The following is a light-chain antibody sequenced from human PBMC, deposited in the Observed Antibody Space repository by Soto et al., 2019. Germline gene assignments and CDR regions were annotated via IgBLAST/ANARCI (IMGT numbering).Light chain of an antibody. CDR1: QSIVTY. J-gene: IGKJ1*01. Sequence: DIQMTQSPSSLSASVGDRVTITCRASQSIVTYLNWYLQKPGKAPKLLIYAASNLQSGVPSRFSGSGSGTDFTLTISSLQPEDFATYFYQQSYSTPPWTFGQGTKVEIK. CDR3: QQSYSTPPWT. CDR2: AAS. V-gene: IGKV1-39*01.